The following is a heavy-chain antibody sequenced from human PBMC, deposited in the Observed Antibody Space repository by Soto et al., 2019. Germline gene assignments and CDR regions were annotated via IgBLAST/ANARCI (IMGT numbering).Heavy chain of an antibody. CDR2: IYYSGST. D-gene: IGHD1-26*01. CDR3: ARDPRATKRFGLGWFDP. V-gene: IGHV4-61*01. J-gene: IGHJ5*02. Sequence: SETLSLTCTVSGGSVSSGSYYWSWIRQPPGKGLEWIGYIYYSGSTNYNPSLKSRVTISVDTSKNQFSLKLSSVTAADTAVYYCARDPRATKRFGLGWFDPWGQGTLVTVSS. CDR1: GGSVSSGSYY.